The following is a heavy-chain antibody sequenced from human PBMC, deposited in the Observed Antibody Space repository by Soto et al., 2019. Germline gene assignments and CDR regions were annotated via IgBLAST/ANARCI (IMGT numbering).Heavy chain of an antibody. J-gene: IGHJ6*02. CDR1: GYTFTNYY. D-gene: IGHD1-26*01. Sequence: ASVKVSCKASGYTFTNYYIQWVRQAPGQGLEWMGWINPNSGGTHYAQEFEARVTMTRDTSINTAYMELSSLTSDDTAAYYCAREGGYYRDAMDVWGQGTTVTVSS. V-gene: IGHV1-2*02. CDR2: INPNSGGT. CDR3: AREGGYYRDAMDV.